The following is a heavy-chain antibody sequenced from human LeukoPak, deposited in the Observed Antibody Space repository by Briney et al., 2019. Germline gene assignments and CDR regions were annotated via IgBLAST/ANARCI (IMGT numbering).Heavy chain of an antibody. Sequence: ASVKVSCKASGGTFSSYAISWVRQAPVQGLEWMGGIIPIFGTANYAQKFQGRVTITADKSTSTAYMELSSLRSEDTAVYYCATLDDYDSSGYPLGWGQGTLVTVSS. V-gene: IGHV1-69*06. J-gene: IGHJ4*02. CDR1: GGTFSSYA. CDR3: ATLDDYDSSGYPLG. CDR2: IIPIFGTA. D-gene: IGHD3-22*01.